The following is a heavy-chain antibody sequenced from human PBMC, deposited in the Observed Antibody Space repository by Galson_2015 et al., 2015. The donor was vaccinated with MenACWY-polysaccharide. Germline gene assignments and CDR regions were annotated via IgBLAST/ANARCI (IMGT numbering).Heavy chain of an antibody. Sequence: SVKVSCKASGYTFSDYAVNWVRQAPGQRLEWMGWINAGNGNTKYSQKSQGRVTITRDTSASTTYMELSGLRSEDAAVYYCAKGLWFAARIDYFLDYWGQGTLVTVSS. V-gene: IGHV1-3*01. D-gene: IGHD3-10*01. CDR1: GYTFSDYA. J-gene: IGHJ4*02. CDR3: AKGLWFAARIDYFLDY. CDR2: INAGNGNT.